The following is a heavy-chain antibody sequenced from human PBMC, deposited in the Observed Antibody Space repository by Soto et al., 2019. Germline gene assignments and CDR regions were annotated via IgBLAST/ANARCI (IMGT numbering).Heavy chain of an antibody. D-gene: IGHD2-21*01. J-gene: IGHJ4*02. CDR2: MNPNSGNT. Sequence: GASVKVSCKASGYTFTGYDINWVRQATGQRLEWMGWMNPNSGNTGFAQNFKGRVTLTRNTSITTAYMELSGLISEDTAVYYCVRGTIAWGDFDYWAQGTLVTVSS. CDR1: GYTFTGYD. V-gene: IGHV1-8*01. CDR3: VRGTIAWGDFDY.